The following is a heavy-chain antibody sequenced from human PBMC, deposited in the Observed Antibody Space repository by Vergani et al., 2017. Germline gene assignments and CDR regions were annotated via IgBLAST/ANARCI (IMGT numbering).Heavy chain of an antibody. D-gene: IGHD2-8*01. J-gene: IGHJ4*02. CDR2: IRHDGIT. CDR3: AREGYCTNGVCFTLFYG. Sequence: QAQLQQWGAGLLKPSETLYLTCAIYGGSFNDYWWTWIRQPPGKWLGWIGEIRHDGITNYSPYLKSRVTISIDTSTHQFSLNLRSVTAADTAVYYCAREGYCTNGVCFTLFYGWGQGALVTVSS. CDR1: GGSFNDYW. V-gene: IGHV4-34*01.